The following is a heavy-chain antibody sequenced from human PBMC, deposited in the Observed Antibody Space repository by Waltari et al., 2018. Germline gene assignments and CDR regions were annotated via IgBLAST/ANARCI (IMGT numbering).Heavy chain of an antibody. J-gene: IGHJ3*02. CDR1: GFTFDDYT. D-gene: IGHD3-22*01. Sequence: EVQLVESGGVVVQPGGSLRLSCAASGFTFDDYTMHWVRQAPGQGLVLVSLISWDGGSTYYADAVKGRFTISRDKSKNSLYRQMNSLRTEDTALYYCAKGSSGYYYSTQTDAFDIWGQGTMVTVSS. V-gene: IGHV3-43*01. CDR3: AKGSSGYYYSTQTDAFDI. CDR2: ISWDGGST.